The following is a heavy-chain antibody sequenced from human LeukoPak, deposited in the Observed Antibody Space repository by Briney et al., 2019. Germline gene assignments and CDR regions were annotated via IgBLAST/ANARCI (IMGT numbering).Heavy chain of an antibody. CDR1: RFTFDDYA. Sequence: GRSLRLSCAASRFTFDDYAMHWVRQAPGKGLEWVSLISGDGGRTFYADSVKGRFTISRDNSKNSLYLQMNSLRTEDTALYYCAKDTYFGSGSYDAFDIWGQGTAVTVSS. J-gene: IGHJ3*02. V-gene: IGHV3-43*02. D-gene: IGHD3-10*01. CDR2: ISGDGGRT. CDR3: AKDTYFGSGSYDAFDI.